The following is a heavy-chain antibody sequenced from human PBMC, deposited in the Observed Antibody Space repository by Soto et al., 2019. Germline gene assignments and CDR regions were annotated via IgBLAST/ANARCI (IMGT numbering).Heavy chain of an antibody. CDR1: GGSISSGGYS. CDR3: ARGGGFLGY. J-gene: IGHJ4*02. V-gene: IGHV4-30-2*01. D-gene: IGHD3-16*01. CDR2: ISHTGST. Sequence: QLQLQESGSGLVKPSQTLSLTCAVSGGSISSGGYSWSWIRQPPGKGLEWIGYISHTGSTYYNPSLNSRVTRSVDRSTNQFSLKLGSVTGAGTAVYYCARGGGFLGYWGQGTLVTVSS.